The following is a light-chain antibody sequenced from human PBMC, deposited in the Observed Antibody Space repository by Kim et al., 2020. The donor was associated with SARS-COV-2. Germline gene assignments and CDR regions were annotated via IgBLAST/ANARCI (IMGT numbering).Light chain of an antibody. CDR2: AAS. V-gene: IGKV1-39*01. J-gene: IGKJ3*01. CDR3: QQSNSVPFT. CDR1: QRIGTY. Sequence: DIQMTQSPSSLSASVGDRVTITCRASQRIGTYLIWYQKKPGEAPKLLIYAASSLQSGVPSRFSGSGSGTYFTLTISSLQPEDSATYYCQQSNSVPFTFGPGTKVDIK.